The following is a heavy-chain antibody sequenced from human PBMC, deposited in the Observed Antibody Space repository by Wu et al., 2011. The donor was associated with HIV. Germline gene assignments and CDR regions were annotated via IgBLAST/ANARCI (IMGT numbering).Heavy chain of an antibody. J-gene: IGHJ3*02. D-gene: IGHD2-15*01. V-gene: IGHV1-18*01. CDR3: ASVRCHVDHCYFPLLGTAFDI. CDR2: INGYNGNS. CDR1: GRGFPTSI. Sequence: QVQLVQSGAEVKKPGASVRVSCKASGRGFPTSIVTWVRQAPGQGLEWLGWINGYNGNSRYRQNFQDRVSMSTDSATTTAYMELRSLKSDDTAVYYCASVRCHVDHCYFPLLGTAFDIWGQGTIGHRL.